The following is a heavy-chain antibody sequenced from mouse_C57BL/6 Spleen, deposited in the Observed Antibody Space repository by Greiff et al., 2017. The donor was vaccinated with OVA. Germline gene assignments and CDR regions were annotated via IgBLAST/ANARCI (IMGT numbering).Heavy chain of an antibody. CDR1: GYTFTSYW. Sequence: QVQLQQPGAELVKPGASVKLSCKASGYTFTSYWMHWVKQRPGQGLEWIGMIHPNSGSTNYNEKFKSKATLTVDKSSSTAYMQLSSLTSEDSAVYYCARRGDYDDAWFAYWGQGTLVTVSA. D-gene: IGHD2-4*01. CDR2: IHPNSGST. CDR3: ARRGDYDDAWFAY. V-gene: IGHV1-64*01. J-gene: IGHJ3*01.